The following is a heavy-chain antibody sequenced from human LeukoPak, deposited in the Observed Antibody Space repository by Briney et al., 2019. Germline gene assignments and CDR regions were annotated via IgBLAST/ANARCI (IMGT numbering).Heavy chain of an antibody. CDR1: GGSFSGYY. CDR2: INHSGST. D-gene: IGHD2-15*01. Sequence: SETLSLTCAVYGGSFSGYYWSWIRQPPGKGLEWIGEINHSGSTNYNPSLKSRVTISVDTSKNQFSLKLSSVTAADTAVYYRARVSMVEGGFDYWGQGTLVTVSS. V-gene: IGHV4-34*01. CDR3: ARVSMVEGGFDY. J-gene: IGHJ4*02.